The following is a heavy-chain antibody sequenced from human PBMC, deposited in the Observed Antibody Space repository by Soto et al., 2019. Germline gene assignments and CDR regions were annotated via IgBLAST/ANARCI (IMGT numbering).Heavy chain of an antibody. CDR3: ARDLPMAYSSRRPYYGMDV. D-gene: IGHD6-13*01. V-gene: IGHV3-33*01. J-gene: IGHJ6*02. CDR1: GFTFSSYG. CDR2: IWYDGSNK. Sequence: PGGSLRLSCAASGFTFSSYGMHWVRQAPGKGLEWVAVIWYDGSNKYYADSVKGRFTISRDNSKNTLYLQMNSLRAEDTAVYYCARDLPMAYSSRRPYYGMDVWGQGTTVTVSS.